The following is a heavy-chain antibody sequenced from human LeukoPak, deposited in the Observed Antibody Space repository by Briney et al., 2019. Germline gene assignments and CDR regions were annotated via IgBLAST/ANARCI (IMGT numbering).Heavy chain of an antibody. Sequence: RESGPTLLNPTQTLTLTCTFSGFSLSTSGMRVSWIRQPPGKALEWLARIDWDDDKFYSTSLKTRLTISKATPKNQVVITMTNVDPVDTATYYCARIGRAVNYWGQGTLVTVSS. J-gene: IGHJ4*02. V-gene: IGHV2-70*17. CDR1: GFSLSTSGMR. D-gene: IGHD1-26*01. CDR3: ARIGRAVNY. CDR2: IDWDDDK.